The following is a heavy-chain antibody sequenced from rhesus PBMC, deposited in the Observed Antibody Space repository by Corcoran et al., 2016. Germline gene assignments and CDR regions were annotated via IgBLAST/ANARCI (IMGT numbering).Heavy chain of an antibody. V-gene: IGHV3-54*02. Sequence: EVQLVESGGGLVQPGGSLRLSCAASGFTFSSYGMHWVRQAPGKGLEWVAVISYDGSKKYYADSVNDRFTSSRDKSKNMLYLQRNNLKLEDTAVYYCARDGGLEDWLLLGFDYGGQGVLVTVSS. CDR3: ARDGGLEDWLLLGFDY. CDR2: ISYDGSKK. J-gene: IGHJ4*01. D-gene: IGHD3-3*01. CDR1: GFTFSSYG.